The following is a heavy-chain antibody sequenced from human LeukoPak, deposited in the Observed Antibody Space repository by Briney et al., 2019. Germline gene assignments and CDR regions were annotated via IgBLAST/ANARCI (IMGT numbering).Heavy chain of an antibody. CDR1: GFTFSSYS. Sequence: PGRSLRLSCAASGFTFSSYSMNWVRQAPGKGLEWVSSISSSSSYIYYADSVKGRFTISRDNSKNTLYLQMNSLRAEDTAVYYCARRSPYSSSWTFDYWGQGTLVTVSS. CDR3: ARRSPYSSSWTFDY. CDR2: ISSSSSYI. D-gene: IGHD6-13*01. J-gene: IGHJ4*02. V-gene: IGHV3-21*04.